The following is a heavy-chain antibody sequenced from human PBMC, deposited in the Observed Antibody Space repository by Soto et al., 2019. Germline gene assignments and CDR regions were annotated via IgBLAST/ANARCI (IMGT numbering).Heavy chain of an antibody. CDR2: ISGSGDTT. Sequence: EIQLEESGGGLVQPGGSLRLSCAASGYTFSAYGMTWVRQAPGKGLESISYISGSGDTTHYADSVKGRFTSTRDDSKNTLYLQMNSLRGGDTAIYYCTLGVDRLDFWGQGTLVTVSS. CDR1: GYTFSAYG. J-gene: IGHJ4*02. CDR3: TLGVDRLDF. D-gene: IGHD3-9*01. V-gene: IGHV3-23*04.